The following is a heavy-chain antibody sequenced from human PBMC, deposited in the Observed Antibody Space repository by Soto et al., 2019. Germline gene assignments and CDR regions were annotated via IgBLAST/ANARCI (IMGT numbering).Heavy chain of an antibody. D-gene: IGHD3-3*01. CDR3: ARGRRITFFGVVIPLDY. V-gene: IGHV4-34*01. Sequence: SETLSLTCAVYGGSFIGYYWSWIRQPPGKGLEWIGEINHSGSTNYNPSLKSRVTISVDTSKNQFSLKLSSVTAADTAVYYCARGRRITFFGVVIPLDYWGQGTLVTVSS. CDR2: INHSGST. CDR1: GGSFIGYY. J-gene: IGHJ4*02.